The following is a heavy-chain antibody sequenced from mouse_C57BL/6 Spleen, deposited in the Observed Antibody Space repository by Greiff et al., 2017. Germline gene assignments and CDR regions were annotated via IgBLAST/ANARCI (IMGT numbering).Heavy chain of an antibody. CDR3: ARSGYYGSSLDY. V-gene: IGHV1-18*01. J-gene: IGHJ2*01. Sequence: EVKLQESGPELVKPGASVKIPCKASGYTFTDYNMDWVKQSHGKSLEWIGDINPNNGGTIYNQKFKGKATLTVDKSSSTAYMELRSLTSEDTAVYYCARSGYYGSSLDYWGQGTTLTVSS. D-gene: IGHD1-1*01. CDR2: INPNNGGT. CDR1: GYTFTDYN.